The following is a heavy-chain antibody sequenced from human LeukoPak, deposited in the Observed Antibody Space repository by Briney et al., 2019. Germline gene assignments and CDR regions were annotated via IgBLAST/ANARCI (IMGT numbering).Heavy chain of an antibody. Sequence: ASVKVSCKTSGYTFSNFGISWVRQAPGQGLEWMGWISGNNDNPNYGQKFQGRFTVTTDSSTSTAYMELRNLRPDDTAVYYCARDGTSTDDYWGQGTLVTVSS. CDR1: GYTFSNFG. D-gene: IGHD2-2*01. V-gene: IGHV1-18*01. CDR2: ISGNNDNP. J-gene: IGHJ4*02. CDR3: ARDGTSTDDY.